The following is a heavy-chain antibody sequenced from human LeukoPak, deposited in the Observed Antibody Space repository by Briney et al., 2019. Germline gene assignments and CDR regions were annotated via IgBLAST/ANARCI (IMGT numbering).Heavy chain of an antibody. V-gene: IGHV3-7*01. D-gene: IGHD3-3*01. CDR2: INKGGSAK. CDR3: ARDHPVIMNYYFYGRDV. J-gene: IGHJ6*02. Sequence: PGGSLRLSCAASGFTFSSYCMSWVRQAPGKGLEWVAYINKGGSAKYYVDSVKGRFTISRDNAKNSLYLQMNSLRAEDTAVYYCARDHPVIMNYYFYGRDVWGQGTTVTVSS. CDR1: GFTFSSYC.